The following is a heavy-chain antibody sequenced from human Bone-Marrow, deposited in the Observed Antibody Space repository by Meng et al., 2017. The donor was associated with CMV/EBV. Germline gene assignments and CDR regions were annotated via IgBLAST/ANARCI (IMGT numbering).Heavy chain of an antibody. CDR1: GFTFDNYG. CDR3: ARVDSSGYWASADY. J-gene: IGHJ4*02. Sequence: GGSLRLSCAASGFTFDNYGMHWVRQTPGKGLEWVAFIRHDGTNKYYGDSVKGRFTISRDNSKNTLYLQMNSLRAEDTAVYYCARVDSSGYWASADYWGQGTLVTVSS. D-gene: IGHD3-22*01. CDR2: IRHDGTNK. V-gene: IGHV3-30*02.